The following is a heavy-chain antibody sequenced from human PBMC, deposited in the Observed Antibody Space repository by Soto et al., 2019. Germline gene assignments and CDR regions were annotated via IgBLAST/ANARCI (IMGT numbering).Heavy chain of an antibody. CDR3: ASTGTTDPEYFQH. J-gene: IGHJ1*01. CDR2: IYPGDSDT. V-gene: IGHV5-51*01. Sequence: GESLQISCKGSGYSFTSYWIGWMRQMPGKGLEWMGIIYPGDSDTRYSPSFQGQVTISADKSISTAYLQWSSLKASDTAMYYCASTGTTDPEYFQHWGQGTLVTVSS. CDR1: GYSFTSYW. D-gene: IGHD1-7*01.